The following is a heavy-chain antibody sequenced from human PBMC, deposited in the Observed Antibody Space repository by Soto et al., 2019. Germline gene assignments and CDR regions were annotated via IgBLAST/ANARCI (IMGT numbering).Heavy chain of an antibody. J-gene: IGHJ6*03. D-gene: IGHD2-21*01. CDR1: GYTFTSYY. V-gene: IGHV1-46*01. CDR3: ARGRRAIGNYYYYYMDV. CDR2: INPSGGST. Sequence: GASVKVSCKASGYTFTSYYMHWVRQAPGQGLEWMGIINPSGGSTSYAQKFQGRVTMTRNTSISTAYMELSSLRSEDTAVYYCARGRRAIGNYYYYYMDVWGKGTTVTVSS.